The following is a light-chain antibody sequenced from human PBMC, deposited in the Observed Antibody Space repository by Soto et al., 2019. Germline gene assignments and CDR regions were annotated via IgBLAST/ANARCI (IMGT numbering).Light chain of an antibody. CDR1: SSDVGGYNF. J-gene: IGLJ2*01. CDR3: SSYTGSSAVV. V-gene: IGLV2-14*01. Sequence: QSALTQPASVSGSPGQSISISCTGTSSDVGGYNFVSWYLQHPGKAPKLIIYAVSNRPSGVSNRFSGSKSGNTASLTISGLQAEDEADYYCSSYTGSSAVVFGGGTKLTVL. CDR2: AVS.